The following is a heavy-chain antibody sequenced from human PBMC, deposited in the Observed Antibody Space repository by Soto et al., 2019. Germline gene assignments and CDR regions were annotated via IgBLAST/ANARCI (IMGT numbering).Heavy chain of an antibody. Sequence: SETLSLTCAVSGDSISSYYCMWIRQPPGKGLESIGYLYYGRSANYNPSLKSRVTISVDTSKNQFSLKLSSVTAADTAVYYCARAFDILTRYYFDYWGQGTLVTVSS. CDR3: ARAFDILTRYYFDY. J-gene: IGHJ4*02. CDR1: GDSISSYY. D-gene: IGHD3-9*01. CDR2: LYYGRSA. V-gene: IGHV4-59*08.